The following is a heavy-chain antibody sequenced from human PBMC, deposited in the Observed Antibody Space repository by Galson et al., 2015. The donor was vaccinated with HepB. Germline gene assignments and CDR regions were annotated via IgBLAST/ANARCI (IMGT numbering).Heavy chain of an antibody. CDR1: GGSFSGYY. V-gene: IGHV4-34*01. Sequence: SETLSLTCAVYGGSFSGYYWSWIRQPPGKGLEWIGEINHSGSTNYNPSLKSRVTISVDTSKNQFSLKLSSVTAADTAVYYCARIRGRRGYWGQGTLVTVSS. J-gene: IGHJ4*02. CDR3: ARIRGRRGY. CDR2: INHSGST.